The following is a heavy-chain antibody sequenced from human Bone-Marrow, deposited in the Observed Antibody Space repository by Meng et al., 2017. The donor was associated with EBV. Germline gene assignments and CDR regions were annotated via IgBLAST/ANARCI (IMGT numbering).Heavy chain of an antibody. CDR3: ARDVPGICY. Sequence: GFAVMTPEASLRCACMASGITFNSYARKCVIQAPGKGFGWLGWVNTRPGNLTYAQGFTGRFVFSLDTSVSTVYLQISSLKAEDTAVYSCARDVPGICYWGQGTLVTVSS. V-gene: IGHV7-4-1*02. J-gene: IGHJ4*02. D-gene: IGHD3-3*01. CDR1: GITFNSYA. CDR2: VNTRPGNL.